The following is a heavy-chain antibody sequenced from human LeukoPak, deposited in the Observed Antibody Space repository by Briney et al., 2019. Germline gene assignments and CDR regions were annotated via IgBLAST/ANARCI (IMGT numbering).Heavy chain of an antibody. CDR1: DLPVSINY. Sequence: GGSLRLSCAASDLPVSINYMTWVRQAPGKGLEWVSYISSSGSTIYYADSVKGRFTISRDNAKNSLYLQMNSLRAEDTAVYYCARAFEKGAFHWGQGTLVTVSS. J-gene: IGHJ4*02. V-gene: IGHV3-11*01. CDR3: ARAFEKGAFH. D-gene: IGHD3-3*02. CDR2: ISSSGSTI.